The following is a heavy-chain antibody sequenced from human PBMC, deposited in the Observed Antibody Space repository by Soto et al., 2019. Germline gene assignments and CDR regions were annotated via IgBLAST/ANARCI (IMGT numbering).Heavy chain of an antibody. CDR2: IYHSGST. CDR3: ARGGTMIVVVSRGAFDI. V-gene: IGHV4-30-2*01. D-gene: IGHD3-22*01. Sequence: SSETLSLTFAVSGGSISSGGYSWSWIRQPPGKGLEWIGYIYHSGSTYYNPSLKSRVTISVDRSKNQFSLKLSSVTAADTAVYYCARGGTMIVVVSRGAFDIWGQGTMVT. CDR1: GGSISSGGYS. J-gene: IGHJ3*02.